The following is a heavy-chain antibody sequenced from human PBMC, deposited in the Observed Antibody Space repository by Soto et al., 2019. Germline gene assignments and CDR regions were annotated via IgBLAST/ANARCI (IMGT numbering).Heavy chain of an antibody. V-gene: IGHV3-66*01. CDR2: IYSGSST. D-gene: IGHD3-9*01. Sequence: GGSLRLSCAASGFTVSSNYMSWVRQAPGKGLEWVSVIYSGSSTYYADSVKGRFTISRDSSKNTLYLQMNSLRAEDTAVYYCARSPDYDILNYYYYMDVWGKGTTVTVSS. CDR3: ARSPDYDILNYYYYMDV. CDR1: GFTVSSNY. J-gene: IGHJ6*03.